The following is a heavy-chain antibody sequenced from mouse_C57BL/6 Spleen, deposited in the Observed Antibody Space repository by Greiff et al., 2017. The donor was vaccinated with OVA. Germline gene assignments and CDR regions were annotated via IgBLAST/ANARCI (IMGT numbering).Heavy chain of an antibody. J-gene: IGHJ2*01. Sequence: QVQLQQPGAELVKPGASVKLSCKASGYTFTSYWMHWVKQRPGQGLEWIGMIHPNSGSTNYNEKFKSKATLTVDKSSSTAYMQLSSLTSEDSAVYYCAAYGNYLYYFDYWGQGTTLTVSS. CDR3: AAYGNYLYYFDY. D-gene: IGHD2-1*01. V-gene: IGHV1-64*01. CDR1: GYTFTSYW. CDR2: IHPNSGST.